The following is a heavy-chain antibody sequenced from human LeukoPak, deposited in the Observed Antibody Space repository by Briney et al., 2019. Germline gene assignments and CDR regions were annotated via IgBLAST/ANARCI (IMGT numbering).Heavy chain of an antibody. CDR2: INHSGST. Sequence: PSETLSLTCAVYGGSFSGYYWSWIRQPPGKGLEWIGEINHSGSTNYNPSLKSRVTISVDTSKNQFSLKLSSVTAADTAVYYCARAAVWGSYRSPPHYYYYGMDVWGQGTLVTVSS. V-gene: IGHV4-34*01. CDR3: ARAAVWGSYRSPPHYYYYGMDV. J-gene: IGHJ6*02. CDR1: GGSFSGYY. D-gene: IGHD3-16*02.